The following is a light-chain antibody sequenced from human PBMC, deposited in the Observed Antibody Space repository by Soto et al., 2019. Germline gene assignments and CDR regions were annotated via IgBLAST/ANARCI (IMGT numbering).Light chain of an antibody. Sequence: EIVMTQSPATLSVSPGERATLSCRASQSVSSNLAWYQQKPGQAPRLLIYDASTRATGIPARFSGSGSGTEFTLTISSLQSEDFAVYYCQQFGKTFGPGTKVDIK. CDR1: QSVSSN. V-gene: IGKV3-15*01. CDR2: DAS. J-gene: IGKJ3*01. CDR3: QQFGKT.